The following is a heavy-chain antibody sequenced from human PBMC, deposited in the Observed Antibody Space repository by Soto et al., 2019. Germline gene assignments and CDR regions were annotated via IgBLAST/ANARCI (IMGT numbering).Heavy chain of an antibody. CDR2: VSNRNGVT. D-gene: IGHD6-19*01. V-gene: IGHV1-18*04. CDR1: GYTFANFD. CDR3: ARERLNTGWYGFDY. Sequence: ASVKVFCKTSGYTFANFDFSWVRQAPGQGLEWMGLVSNRNGVTNYAENFRDRVTISTDTSTNTVYMELRSLRSDDTAVYFCARERLNTGWYGFDYWGQGTQVTVSS. J-gene: IGHJ4*02.